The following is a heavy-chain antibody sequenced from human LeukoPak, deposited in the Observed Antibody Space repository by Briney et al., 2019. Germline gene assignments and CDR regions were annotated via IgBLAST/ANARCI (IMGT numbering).Heavy chain of an antibody. Sequence: ASVKVSCTASGYIFTGYAMHWVRQAPGQSLEWMGWINAGTGDTGYSPKFQGRVTMTRDTSTSTVYMELSSLRSEDTAVYYCARDPQGNSNYYYYYMDVWGKGTTVTVSS. CDR3: ARDPQGNSNYYYYYMDV. CDR1: GYIFTGYA. CDR2: INAGTGDT. V-gene: IGHV1-3*01. J-gene: IGHJ6*03. D-gene: IGHD4-11*01.